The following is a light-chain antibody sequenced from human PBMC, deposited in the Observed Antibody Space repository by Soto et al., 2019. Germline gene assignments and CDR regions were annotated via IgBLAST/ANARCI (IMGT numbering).Light chain of an antibody. CDR1: QAISIY. J-gene: IGKJ3*01. CDR2: GGS. Sequence: DIQMTQSPSSLSASVGDRVTITCRASQAISIYLAWYQHKPGKGPKLLIYGGSTLQSGVPARYSGSGSGTEFTLTISSLQPEDVATYYCQNYNTYSQFTFGPGTKVDIK. CDR3: QNYNTYSQFT. V-gene: IGKV1-27*01.